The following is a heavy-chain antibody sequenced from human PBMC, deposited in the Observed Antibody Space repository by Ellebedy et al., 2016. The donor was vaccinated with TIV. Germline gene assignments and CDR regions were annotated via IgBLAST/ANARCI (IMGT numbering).Heavy chain of an antibody. CDR3: AKEAQTSIPTGGKFDS. Sequence: GESLKISCAASGFTFSSYAMSWVRQAPGKGLEWVSAISGSGGSTYYADSVKGRFTISRDNSKNTLYLQMNSLRAEDTAVYFCAKEAQTSIPTGGKFDSWGQGTLVAVSS. J-gene: IGHJ4*02. V-gene: IGHV3-23*01. CDR1: GFTFSSYA. CDR2: ISGSGGST. D-gene: IGHD6-13*01.